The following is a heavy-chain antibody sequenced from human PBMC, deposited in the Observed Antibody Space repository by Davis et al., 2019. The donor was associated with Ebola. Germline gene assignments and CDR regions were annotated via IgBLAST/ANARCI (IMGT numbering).Heavy chain of an antibody. Sequence: ASVKVSCKTSGYTFTSYGISWVRQAPGQGLEWMGWISAYNGNTNYAQKLQGRVTMTTDTSTSTAYMELRSLRSDGTAVYYCARDRAAAGYNWFDPWGQGTLVTVSS. V-gene: IGHV1-18*01. CDR2: ISAYNGNT. CDR3: ARDRAAAGYNWFDP. D-gene: IGHD6-13*01. CDR1: GYTFTSYG. J-gene: IGHJ5*02.